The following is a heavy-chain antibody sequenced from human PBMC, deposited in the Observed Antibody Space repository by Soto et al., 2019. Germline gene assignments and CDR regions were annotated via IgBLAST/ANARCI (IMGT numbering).Heavy chain of an antibody. D-gene: IGHD3-22*01. Sequence: PSETLSLTCTVSGGSISSYYWSWIRQPPGKGLEWNGYIYYSGSTNYNPSLKSRVTISVDTSKNQFSLKLSSVTAADTAVYYCARDRGNYDSSGYYLRAWYFDYWGQGTLVTVSS. V-gene: IGHV4-59*01. CDR1: GGSISSYY. CDR3: ARDRGNYDSSGYYLRAWYFDY. J-gene: IGHJ4*02. CDR2: IYYSGST.